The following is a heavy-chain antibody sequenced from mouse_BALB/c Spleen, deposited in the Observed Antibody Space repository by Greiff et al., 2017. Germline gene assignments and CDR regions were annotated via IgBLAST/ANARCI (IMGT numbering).Heavy chain of an antibody. D-gene: IGHD4-1*01. J-gene: IGHJ4*01. V-gene: IGHV5-12-1*01. CDR1: GFAFSSYD. CDR2: ISSGGGST. Sequence: EVQRVESGGGLVKPGGSLKLSCAASGFAFSSYDMSWVRQTPEKRLEWVAYISSGGGSTYYPDTVKGRFTISRDNAKNTLYLQMSSLKSEDTAMYYCARQLGAYAMDYWGQGSSVTVSS. CDR3: ARQLGAYAMDY.